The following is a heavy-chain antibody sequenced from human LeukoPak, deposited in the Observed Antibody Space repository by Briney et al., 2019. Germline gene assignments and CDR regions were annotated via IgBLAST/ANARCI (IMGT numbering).Heavy chain of an antibody. CDR1: GFTFSTSA. J-gene: IGHJ6*02. V-gene: IGHV3-23*01. Sequence: GGSLRLSCAASGFTFSTSAMSWVRQAPGKGLEWASGISGGGGSTYYADSVKGRFTISKDNSKNTLYLQMNSLRAEDTAVYYCAKGVGYYYYYGMDVWGQGTTVTVSS. CDR3: AKGVGYYYYYGMDV. CDR2: ISGGGGST.